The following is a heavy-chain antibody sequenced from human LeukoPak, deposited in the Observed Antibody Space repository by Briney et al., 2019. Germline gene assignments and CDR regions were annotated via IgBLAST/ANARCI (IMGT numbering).Heavy chain of an antibody. CDR1: GHSIINSYY. CDR3: ARHKVVVTIRGYYYGMDV. V-gene: IGHV4-59*08. Sequence: SETLSLTCSVSGHSIINSYYWGWIRQPPGKGLEWIGYIYYSGSTNYNPSLKSRVTISVDTSKNQFSLKLSSVTAADTAVYYCARHKVVVTIRGYYYGMDVWGQGTTVTVSS. D-gene: IGHD2-15*01. CDR2: IYYSGST. J-gene: IGHJ6*02.